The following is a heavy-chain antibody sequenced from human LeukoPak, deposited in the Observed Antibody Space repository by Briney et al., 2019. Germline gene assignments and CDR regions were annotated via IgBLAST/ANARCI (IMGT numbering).Heavy chain of an antibody. J-gene: IGHJ5*02. V-gene: IGHV4-34*01. D-gene: IGHD6-13*01. Sequence: PSETLSLTCAVYGASFSGYYLSWIRQPPGKGLEWIGEVDHSGSTNYNPSLKSRVTISVHTSKNQFSLKLSSVTAADTAVYYCARLKQQAAYNWFDPWGQGTLVTVSS. CDR1: GASFSGYY. CDR2: VDHSGST. CDR3: ARLKQQAAYNWFDP.